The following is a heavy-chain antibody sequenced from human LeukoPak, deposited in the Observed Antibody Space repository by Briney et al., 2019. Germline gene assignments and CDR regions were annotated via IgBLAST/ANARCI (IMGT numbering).Heavy chain of an antibody. V-gene: IGHV1-24*01. Sequence: ASVKVSCKVSGYTLTELCMHWVRQAPGKGLEWMGGFDPEDGETIYAQKFQGRVTMTEDTSTDTAYMELSSLRSEDTAVYYCATASGYGGNYLNYWGQGTLVTVSS. CDR2: FDPEDGET. D-gene: IGHD4-23*01. CDR3: ATASGYGGNYLNY. J-gene: IGHJ4*02. CDR1: GYTLTELC.